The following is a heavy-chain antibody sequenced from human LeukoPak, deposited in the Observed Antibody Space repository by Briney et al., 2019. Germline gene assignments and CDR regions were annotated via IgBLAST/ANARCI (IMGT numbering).Heavy chain of an antibody. CDR1: GYTFIVYT. CDR3: ANPRYDSSGYYYVD. J-gene: IGHJ4*02. D-gene: IGHD3-22*01. CDR2: INGGSGNT. Sequence: ASVKVSCKASGYTFIVYTMHWLRQAPGQRLDWMGRINGGSGNTKYSPEFQGRVTISRDTSASTGYMELSSLRSEDTAVYYCANPRYDSSGYYYVDWGQGTLVTVSS. V-gene: IGHV1-3*01.